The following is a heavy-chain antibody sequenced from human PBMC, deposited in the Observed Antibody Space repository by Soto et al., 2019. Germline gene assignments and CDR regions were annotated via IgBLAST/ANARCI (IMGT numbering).Heavy chain of an antibody. D-gene: IGHD3-10*02. V-gene: IGHV1-3*01. CDR1: GYTFTSYA. CDR2: INAGNGNT. CDR3: ARDTNTIFGDGMDV. J-gene: IGHJ6*02. Sequence: ASVKVSCKASGYTFTSYAMHWVRQAPGQRLEWMGWINAGNGNTKYSQKFQGRVTITRDTSASTAYMELSSLRSEDTAVYYCARDTNTIFGDGMDVWGQGNTVTVSS.